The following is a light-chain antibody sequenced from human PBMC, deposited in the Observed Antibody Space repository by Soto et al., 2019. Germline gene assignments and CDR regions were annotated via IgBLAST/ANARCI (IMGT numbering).Light chain of an antibody. J-gene: IGKJ1*01. V-gene: IGKV1-5*01. CDR2: DAS. CDR3: QQYSTYPWT. Sequence: DIQMTQSPSTLSASVGDRVTITCRASQSISSWLAWYQQKPGKAPKVLIFDASSLESGVPSRFSGSGSATEFTLPISSLQPDDFATYYCQQYSTYPWTFGQGTKVDI. CDR1: QSISSW.